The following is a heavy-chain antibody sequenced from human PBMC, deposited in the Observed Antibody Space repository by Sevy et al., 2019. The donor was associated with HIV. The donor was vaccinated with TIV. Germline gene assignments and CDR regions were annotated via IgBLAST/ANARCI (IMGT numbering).Heavy chain of an antibody. CDR2: IKQDGSEK. Sequence: GGSLRLSCAASGFTFSSYWMSWVRQAPGKGLEWVANIKQDGSEKYYVDSVKGRFTISRDNAKNSLYLQMNSLRAEDTALYYCAKDISIEGGIAAVGTGIFDFWGQGTLVTVSS. V-gene: IGHV3-7*03. CDR3: AKDISIEGGIAAVGTGIFDF. CDR1: GFTFSSYW. J-gene: IGHJ4*02. D-gene: IGHD6-13*01.